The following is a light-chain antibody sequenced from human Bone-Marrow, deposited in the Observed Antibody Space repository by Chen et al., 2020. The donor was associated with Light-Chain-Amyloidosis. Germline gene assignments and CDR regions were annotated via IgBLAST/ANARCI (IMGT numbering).Light chain of an antibody. J-gene: IGLJ3*02. Sequence: YVLTQPSSVPVASGQTATIACGGNNIGSTSVHWYQQSPGQAPLLVVDDDSDRPSGIPERLSGSNSGNTATLTISRVEPGDEAGYYCQVWDRSSDRPVFGGGTKLTVL. CDR2: DDS. V-gene: IGLV3-21*02. CDR3: QVWDRSSDRPV. CDR1: NIGSTS.